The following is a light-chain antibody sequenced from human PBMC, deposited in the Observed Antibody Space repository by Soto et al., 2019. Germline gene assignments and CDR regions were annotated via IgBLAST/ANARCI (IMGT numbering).Light chain of an antibody. CDR3: QQGSSTPVT. CDR1: QTISNY. J-gene: IGKJ3*01. Sequence: DIQMTQSPSSLSASVGDRVTITCRASQTISNYLNWYQQKPGKAPKLLIYDASSLQSGVPSRFSGSGSGTDFTLTISGLQTEDFATYFCQQGSSTPVTFGPGTKVDFK. V-gene: IGKV1-39*01. CDR2: DAS.